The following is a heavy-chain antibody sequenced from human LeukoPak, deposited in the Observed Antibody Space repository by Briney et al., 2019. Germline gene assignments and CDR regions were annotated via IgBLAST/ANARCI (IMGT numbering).Heavy chain of an antibody. CDR1: GFIFSYYG. D-gene: IGHD3-9*01. Sequence: GGSLRLSCAASGFIFSYYGMHWVRQAPGKGLEWLAVIWPDGTIQYYADPVKGRFTISRDNSKNTLYLQMNSLRAEDTAVYYCAISTVGRYFDWLPNAEYFQHWGQGTLVTVSS. CDR3: AISTVGRYFDWLPNAEYFQH. CDR2: IWPDGTIQ. J-gene: IGHJ1*01. V-gene: IGHV3-33*01.